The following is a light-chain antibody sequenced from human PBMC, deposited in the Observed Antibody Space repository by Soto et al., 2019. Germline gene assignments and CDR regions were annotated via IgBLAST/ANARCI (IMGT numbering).Light chain of an antibody. CDR3: GSYVGSKSFV. CDR2: EVS. J-gene: IGLJ3*02. V-gene: IGLV2-8*01. CDR1: SSDIGDYNY. Sequence: QSALTQPPSASGSLGQSVTISCTGTSSDIGDYNYVSWYQQHAGKAPKLMIYEVSQRPSGVPDRFSGSKSGNTASLTVSGLQAEDEADYYCGSYVGSKSFVFGGGTTLTVL.